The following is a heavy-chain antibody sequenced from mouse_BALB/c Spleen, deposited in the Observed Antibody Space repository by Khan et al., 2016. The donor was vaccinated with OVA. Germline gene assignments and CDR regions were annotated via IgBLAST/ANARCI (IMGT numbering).Heavy chain of an antibody. J-gene: IGHJ2*01. CDR2: ISYDGSN. D-gene: IGHD2-3*01. CDR3: ARGWLVRIDY. Sequence: EVQLQQSGPGLVKPSQSLSLTCSVTGYSITSGYFWNWIRQFPGNKMEWMGYISYDGSNNYNPSLKNRISITRDTSKNQFFLQLNSVTTEDTATYYCARGWLVRIDYWGQGTTLTVSS. V-gene: IGHV3-6*02. CDR1: GYSITSGYF.